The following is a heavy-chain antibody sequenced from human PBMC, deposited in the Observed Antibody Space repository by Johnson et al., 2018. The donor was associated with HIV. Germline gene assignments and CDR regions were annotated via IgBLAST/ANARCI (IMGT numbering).Heavy chain of an antibody. CDR3: ARTLGFGTEDAFDI. V-gene: IGHV3-13*01. J-gene: IGHJ3*02. CDR1: GFTLSSYD. CDR2: IGTTGDT. D-gene: IGHD3-10*01. Sequence: VQLVESGGGLVQPGGSLRLSCAASGFTLSSYDIHWVRQATGKGLEWVAAIGTTGDTFYPGSGKRRFTISRENAKNSLYLQMNSLRAGDTAVYYCARTLGFGTEDAFDIWGQGTLVTVSS.